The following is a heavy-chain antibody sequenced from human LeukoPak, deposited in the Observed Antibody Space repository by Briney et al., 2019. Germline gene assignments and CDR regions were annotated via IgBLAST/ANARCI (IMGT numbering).Heavy chain of an antibody. V-gene: IGHV4-39*01. D-gene: IGHD3-22*01. CDR2: IYHTGST. CDR3: ARLLSTMIVVAYPDY. CDR1: DGSISGSYYY. Sequence: SETLSLTCTVSDGSISGSYYYWSWIRQPPGKALEWIGSIYHTGSTYYNPSLKSRVTISVDTSKKQFSLKLRAVTAADTAVYYCARLLSTMIVVAYPDYWGQGTLVTVSS. J-gene: IGHJ4*02.